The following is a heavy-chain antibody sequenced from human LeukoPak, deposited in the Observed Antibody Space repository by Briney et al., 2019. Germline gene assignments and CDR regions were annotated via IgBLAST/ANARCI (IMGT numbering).Heavy chain of an antibody. J-gene: IGHJ5*02. CDR1: GGSFSGYY. V-gene: IGHV4-34*01. CDR2: INPSGST. Sequence: PSETLSLTCAVYGGSFSGYYWSWIRQPPGKGLEWIGEINPSGSTNYNPSLKSRVTISVDTSKNQFSLKLSSVTAADTAVYYCASTSGYDQYNWFDPWGQGTLVTVSS. D-gene: IGHD5-12*01. CDR3: ASTSGYDQYNWFDP.